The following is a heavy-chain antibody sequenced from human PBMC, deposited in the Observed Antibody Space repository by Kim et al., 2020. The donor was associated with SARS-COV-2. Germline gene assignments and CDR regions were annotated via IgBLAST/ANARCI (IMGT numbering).Heavy chain of an antibody. V-gene: IGHV1-8*01. Sequence: ASVKVSCKASGYTFSTYDINWVRQAPGQGLEWMAWMNPKSGNTGFAQKFQGRVTLTRNTSSSTAYMELRGLRSDDTAIYYCARTRTWLQPFDFLGQGTL. D-gene: IGHD6-19*01. J-gene: IGHJ4*02. CDR2: MNPKSGNT. CDR3: ARTRTWLQPFDF. CDR1: GYTFSTYD.